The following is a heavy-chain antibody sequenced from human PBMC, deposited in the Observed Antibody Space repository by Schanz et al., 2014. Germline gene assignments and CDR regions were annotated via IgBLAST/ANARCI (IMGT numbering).Heavy chain of an antibody. D-gene: IGHD6-25*01. J-gene: IGHJ4*02. V-gene: IGHV3-23*01. CDR2: ISGGGGTA. Sequence: EVHLLESGGGLVPPGGSLRLSCAASGFNFSDYAMCWVRQAPGKGLEWVSAISGGGGTAYYSDSVKGRFTISRDNSNSTLYLQMNSLRAEDTAVYYCARIGGSGFDYWAQGTLVTVSS. CDR1: GFNFSDYA. CDR3: ARIGGSGFDY.